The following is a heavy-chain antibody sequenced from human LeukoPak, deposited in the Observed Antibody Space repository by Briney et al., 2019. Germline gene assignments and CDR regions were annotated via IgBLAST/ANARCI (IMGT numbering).Heavy chain of an antibody. CDR3: ATTXEXTAXXVMDV. J-gene: IGHJ6*02. CDR2: IYSGGST. CDR1: GFTVSSNY. Sequence: GGSLRLSCAASGFTVSSNYMSWVRQAPGKGLEWVSVIYSGGSTYYADSVKGRFTISRHNSKNTLYLQMNSLRAEDTAVYYCATTXEXTAXXVMDVWGQGTTVTVSS. V-gene: IGHV3-53*04. D-gene: IGHD5-18*01.